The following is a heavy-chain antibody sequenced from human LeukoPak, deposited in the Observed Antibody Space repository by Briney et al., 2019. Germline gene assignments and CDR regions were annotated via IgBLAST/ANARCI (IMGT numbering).Heavy chain of an antibody. CDR1: GGTFSSYA. CDR2: IIPIFGTA. Sequence: ASVKVSCKASGGTFSSYAISWVRQAPGQGLEWMGGIIPIFGTANYAQKFQGRVTITADESTSTAYKELSSLRSEDTAVYYCGRDSYYDSSGLYYYYYGMDVWGQGTTVTVSS. D-gene: IGHD3-22*01. J-gene: IGHJ6*02. V-gene: IGHV1-69*13. CDR3: GRDSYYDSSGLYYYYYGMDV.